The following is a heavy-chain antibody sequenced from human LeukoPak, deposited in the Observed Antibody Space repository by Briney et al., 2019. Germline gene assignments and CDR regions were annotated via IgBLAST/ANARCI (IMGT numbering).Heavy chain of an antibody. D-gene: IGHD3/OR15-3a*01. V-gene: IGHV3-53*01. CDR1: GFTVSSTY. CDR3: ARGPIDNVVAGTFFGH. J-gene: IGHJ4*02. CDR2: IYSGGST. Sequence: GGSLRLSCTSSGFTVSSTYISWVRQAPGKGLEWVSVIYSGGSTDYADSVKDRFTISRDASKNTVSLQMNRLRVEDTAVYHCARGPIDNVVAGTFFGHWGQGTVVTVSS.